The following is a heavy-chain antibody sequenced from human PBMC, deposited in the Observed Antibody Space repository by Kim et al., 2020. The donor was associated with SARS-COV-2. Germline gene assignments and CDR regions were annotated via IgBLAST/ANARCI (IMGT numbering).Heavy chain of an antibody. J-gene: IGHJ5*02. CDR3: ARGVVPAASGGWFDP. D-gene: IGHD2-2*01. V-gene: IGHV1-69*04. Sequence: AHEFQDRVTITADKSTRTAYMELSSLRSEDTAVYYCARGVVPAASGGWFDPWGQGTLVTVSS.